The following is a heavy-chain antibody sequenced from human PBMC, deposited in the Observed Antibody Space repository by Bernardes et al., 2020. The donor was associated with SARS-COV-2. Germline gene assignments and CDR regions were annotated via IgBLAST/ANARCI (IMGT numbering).Heavy chain of an antibody. D-gene: IGHD2-21*01. CDR3: AKELNCGGGHCYFFDS. Sequence: GGSLRLSCAASGFTFSRYTMHWVRQVPGKGLEWVALIDRNSRVTKYSESVEGRFTISRDNSENSLYLQMNSLTTEDTAFYYCAKELNCGGGHCYFFDSWGRGTPVTVSP. V-gene: IGHV3-43*01. J-gene: IGHJ4*02. CDR2: IDRNSRVT. CDR1: GFTFSRYT.